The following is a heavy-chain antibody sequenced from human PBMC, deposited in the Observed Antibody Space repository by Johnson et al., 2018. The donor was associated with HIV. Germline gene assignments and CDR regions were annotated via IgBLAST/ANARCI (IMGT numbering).Heavy chain of an antibody. Sequence: QVQLVESGGGVVQPGGSLRLSCAASGFTFSSYGMHWVRQAPGKGLEWVAFIRYDGSNKYYADSVKGRFIISRDNSKNTLYLQMNSLRAEDTAVYYCARGLTTRGAFDIWGRGTMVTVSS. CDR1: GFTFSSYG. J-gene: IGHJ3*02. CDR3: ARGLTTRGAFDI. V-gene: IGHV3-30*02. CDR2: IRYDGSNK. D-gene: IGHD3-9*01.